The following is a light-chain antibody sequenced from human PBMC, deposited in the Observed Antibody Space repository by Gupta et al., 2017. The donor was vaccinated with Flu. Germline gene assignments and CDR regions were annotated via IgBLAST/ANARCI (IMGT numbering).Light chain of an antibody. CDR3: QQYGSSPPYS. J-gene: IGKJ2*03. CDR2: GAS. CDR1: QSVSSSY. V-gene: IGKV3-20*01. Sequence: EIVLTQSPGTLSLSPGERDTLSCRASQSVSSSYLAWYQQKPGQAPRLLIYGASSRATGIPDRCSGSGSGTDFTLTISRLEPEDFAVYYCQQYGSSPPYSFGQGTKLEIK.